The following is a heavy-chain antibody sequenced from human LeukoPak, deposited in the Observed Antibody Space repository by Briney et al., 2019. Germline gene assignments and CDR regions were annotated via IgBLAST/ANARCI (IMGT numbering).Heavy chain of an antibody. J-gene: IGHJ4*02. V-gene: IGHV3-53*01. CDR2: IYSGGRT. CDR1: GFIVSNND. D-gene: IGHD3-22*01. Sequence: PGGSLRLSCAASGFIVSNNDMSWVPQAPGKGLEWVSLIYSGGRTYYADSVKGRFTISRDNSKNTLYLQMNSLRGEDTAVYYCARGCFYDRSPYCPFDYWGQGTLVTVSS. CDR3: ARGCFYDRSPYCPFDY.